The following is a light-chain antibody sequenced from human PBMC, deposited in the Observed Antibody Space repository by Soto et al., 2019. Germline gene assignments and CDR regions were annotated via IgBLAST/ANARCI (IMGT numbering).Light chain of an antibody. Sequence: EIVLTQSPGTLSLSPGERATLSCRASQSVSNNYLAWYQQKPGQAPRLLIYGASNRATGIPDRFSGSGSGTYFTLTSSRLEHEDFAVYYCQQDGSSGTFGQGTKVEIK. J-gene: IGKJ1*01. CDR3: QQDGSSGT. V-gene: IGKV3-20*01. CDR1: QSVSNNY. CDR2: GAS.